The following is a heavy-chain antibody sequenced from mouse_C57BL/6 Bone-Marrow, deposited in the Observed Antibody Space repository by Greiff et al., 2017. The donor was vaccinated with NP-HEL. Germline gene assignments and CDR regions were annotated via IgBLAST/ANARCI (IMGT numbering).Heavy chain of an antibody. CDR2: ISYDGSN. CDR1: GYSITSGYY. J-gene: IGHJ3*01. Sequence: EVQLQESGPGLVKPSQSLSLTCSVTGYSITSGYYWNWIRQFPGNKLEWMGYISYDGSNNYNPSLKNRISITRDTSKNQFFLKLNSVTTEDTATYYCARGNYGSIFAYWGQGTLVTVSA. D-gene: IGHD1-1*01. V-gene: IGHV3-6*01. CDR3: ARGNYGSIFAY.